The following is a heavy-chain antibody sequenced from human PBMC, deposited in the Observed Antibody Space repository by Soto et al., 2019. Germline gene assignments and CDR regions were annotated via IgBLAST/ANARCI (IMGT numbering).Heavy chain of an antibody. J-gene: IGHJ3*02. CDR1: GFTLDDYA. D-gene: IGHD2-21*01. CDR2: ISWNSGSI. V-gene: IGHV3-9*01. Sequence: PGGSLRLSCAASGFTLDDYAMHWVRQAPGKGLEWVSGISWNSGSIGYADSVKGRFTISRDNAKNSLYLQMNSLRAEDTALYYCAKSYSIVAGPYDAFDIWGQGTMVTV. CDR3: AKSYSIVAGPYDAFDI.